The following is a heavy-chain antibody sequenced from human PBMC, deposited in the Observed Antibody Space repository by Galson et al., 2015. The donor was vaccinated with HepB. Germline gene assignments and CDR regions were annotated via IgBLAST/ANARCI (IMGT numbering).Heavy chain of an antibody. CDR1: GYIFNEYG. Sequence: SVKVSCKASGYIFNEYGITWVRQAPGQGLEWMGWISGYNGNTKYAERFQGRITMTTDTPTSTVYMELRSLRSDDTAVYFCARDIRLPLLKAAERFDPWGQGILVTVSS. D-gene: IGHD6-13*01. J-gene: IGHJ5*02. CDR2: ISGYNGNT. CDR3: ARDIRLPLLKAAERFDP. V-gene: IGHV1-18*01.